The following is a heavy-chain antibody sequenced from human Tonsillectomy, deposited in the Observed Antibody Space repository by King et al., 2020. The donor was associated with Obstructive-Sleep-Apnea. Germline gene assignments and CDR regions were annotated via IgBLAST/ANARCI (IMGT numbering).Heavy chain of an antibody. CDR1: GYTFTNYY. Sequence: VQLVQSGAEVKKPGASVKVSCKASGYTFTNYYVHWVRQAPGQGLEWMGVVDPSGSNTIYAQKVQGRVTMTRDTSTSTVYMELSSLRAEDTAVYYCAGSDYYDSGPFDYWGQGTLVTVSS. J-gene: IGHJ4*02. CDR3: AGSDYYDSGPFDY. CDR2: VDPSGSNT. V-gene: IGHV1-46*01. D-gene: IGHD3-10*01.